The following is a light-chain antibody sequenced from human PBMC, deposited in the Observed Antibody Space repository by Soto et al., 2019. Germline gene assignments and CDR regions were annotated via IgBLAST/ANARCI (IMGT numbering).Light chain of an antibody. CDR3: QQYHSWRT. J-gene: IGKJ1*01. V-gene: IGKV3-15*01. CDR1: QSLSSN. Sequence: EIVMTQSPATLSVSPGERATLSCRASQSLSSNLAWYQQKPGQTPRLLIYGASTRATGIPARFSGSGSGTEFTLTISSLQSEDSAVYYCQQYHSWRTFGQGTKVEIK. CDR2: GAS.